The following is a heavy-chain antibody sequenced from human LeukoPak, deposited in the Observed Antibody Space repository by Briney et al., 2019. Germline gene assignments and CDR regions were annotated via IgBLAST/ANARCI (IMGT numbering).Heavy chain of an antibody. D-gene: IGHD2-2*01. Sequence: SVKVSXKASGGTFSSYTISWVRQAPGQGLEWMGRIIPILGIANYAQKFQGRVTITADKSTSTAYMELSSLRSEDTAVYYCARGYQLPSYYYYMDVWGKGTTVTVSS. CDR1: GGTFSSYT. CDR2: IIPILGIA. V-gene: IGHV1-69*02. CDR3: ARGYQLPSYYYYMDV. J-gene: IGHJ6*03.